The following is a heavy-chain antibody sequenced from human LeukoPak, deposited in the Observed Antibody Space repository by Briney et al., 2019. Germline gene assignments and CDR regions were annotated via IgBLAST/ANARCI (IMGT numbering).Heavy chain of an antibody. D-gene: IGHD6-13*01. Sequence: GGSLRLSCAASGLTFSSFGIYWVRQAPGKGLEWVAVIWYDGSNKYYAASVKGRFTISRDNSQNTLYLQMNSLRAEDTAVYYCARLGSSWSFDYWGQGTLVTVSS. J-gene: IGHJ4*02. CDR2: IWYDGSNK. CDR3: ARLGSSWSFDY. CDR1: GLTFSSFG. V-gene: IGHV3-33*01.